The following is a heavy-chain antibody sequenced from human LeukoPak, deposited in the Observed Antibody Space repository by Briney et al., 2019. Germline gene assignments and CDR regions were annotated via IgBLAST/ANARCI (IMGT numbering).Heavy chain of an antibody. CDR2: IYYSGSV. CDR3: ARFGVDYDMDV. D-gene: IGHD3-16*01. Sequence: SETLSLTCTVSSGSISTHYWSWTRQPPGRGLEWIGYIYYSGSVNYNPSLKSRLTISVDTSKNQFSLKLTSVTGADTAVYYCARFGVDYDMDVWGQGTTVTVSS. J-gene: IGHJ6*02. V-gene: IGHV4-59*11. CDR1: SGSISTHY.